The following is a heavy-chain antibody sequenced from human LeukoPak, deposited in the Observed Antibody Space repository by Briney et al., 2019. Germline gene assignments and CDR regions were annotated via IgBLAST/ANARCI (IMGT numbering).Heavy chain of an antibody. Sequence: SGPTLVHPTQPLTLTCTFSGFSLSTSGVGVGWIRQPPGKALEWLALIYWNDDKRYSPSLKSRLTITKDTSKNQVVLTMTNMDPVDTATYYCARRRGPTDEFDYWGQGTLVTVSS. CDR1: GFSLSTSGVG. CDR2: IYWNDDK. CDR3: ARRRGPTDEFDY. D-gene: IGHD4-17*01. V-gene: IGHV2-5*01. J-gene: IGHJ4*02.